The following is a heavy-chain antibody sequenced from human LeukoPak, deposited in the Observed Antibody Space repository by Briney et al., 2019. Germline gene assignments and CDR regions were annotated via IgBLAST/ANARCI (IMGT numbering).Heavy chain of an antibody. D-gene: IGHD6-19*01. V-gene: IGHV4-59*01. J-gene: IGHJ5*02. CDR2: IYYSGST. CDR3: ARASSGWNNWFDP. Sequence: KPSETLSLTCTVSGGSISSYYWSSIRQPPGKGLEWIGYIYYSGSTNYNPSLKSRVTISVDTSKNHFSLKLSSVTAADTAVYYCARASSGWNNWFDPWGQGTLVTVSS. CDR1: GGSISSYY.